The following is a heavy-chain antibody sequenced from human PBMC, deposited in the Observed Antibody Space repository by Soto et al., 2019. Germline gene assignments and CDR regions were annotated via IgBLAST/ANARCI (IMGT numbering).Heavy chain of an antibody. V-gene: IGHV1-8*02. J-gene: IGHJ3*02. CDR1: GYSFSSYA. CDR3: ARGQQLMLNSDAFDI. Sequence: QVQLVQSGAEVKKPGASVRVSCKAFGYSFSSYAINWVRQATGQGLEWMGWMNPNSGNTGYAQRLQGRVTMTRNTSISTAYLELSSLRSEDTAVYYCARGQQLMLNSDAFDIWGQGTMVTVS. CDR2: MNPNSGNT. D-gene: IGHD6-13*01.